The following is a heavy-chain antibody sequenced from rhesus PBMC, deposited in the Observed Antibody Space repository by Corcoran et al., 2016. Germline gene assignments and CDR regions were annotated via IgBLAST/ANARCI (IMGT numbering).Heavy chain of an antibody. CDR2: IYGSSGST. J-gene: IGHJ4*01. Sequence: QVQLQESGPGVVKPSETLSLTCAVSGYSISSGYDWSWIRQPPGKGLEWIGYIYGSSGSTNYNPSLKNRVTSSKDTSKNQFSLKLSSVTAADTAVYYCARGLSWNYRLDYWGQGVLVTVSS. D-gene: IGHD1-1*01. CDR3: ARGLSWNYRLDY. CDR1: GYSISSGYD. V-gene: IGHV4-76*01.